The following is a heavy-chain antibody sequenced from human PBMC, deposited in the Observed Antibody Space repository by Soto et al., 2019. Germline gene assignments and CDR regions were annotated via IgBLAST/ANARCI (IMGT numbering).Heavy chain of an antibody. V-gene: IGHV4-39*01. Sequence: SETLSLTCTVSGGSIRGSSYYWGWIRQPPGKGLEWIASIYYTGRVFYNPSLTGRVTISVDTSKNQFSLNLNSVTAADTAIYYCATHPGSRSSSSWGQGTLVTVSS. CDR1: GGSIRGSSYY. D-gene: IGHD6-6*01. J-gene: IGHJ1*01. CDR2: IYYTGRV. CDR3: ATHPGSRSSSS.